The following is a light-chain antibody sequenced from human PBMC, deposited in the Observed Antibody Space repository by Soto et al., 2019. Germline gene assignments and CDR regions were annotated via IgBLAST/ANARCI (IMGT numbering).Light chain of an antibody. CDR1: QSVSSSD. Sequence: EIVLTQFPGTLSLSPGERATLSCRASQSVSSSDLAWYQQRPGQAPRLLLYSTSNRATGTPDRFTGSGSGADFTLTISRLEPEDFAVYYCQQYDSPLTWTLGQGTKVDIK. V-gene: IGKV3-20*01. CDR3: QQYDSPLTWT. J-gene: IGKJ1*01. CDR2: STS.